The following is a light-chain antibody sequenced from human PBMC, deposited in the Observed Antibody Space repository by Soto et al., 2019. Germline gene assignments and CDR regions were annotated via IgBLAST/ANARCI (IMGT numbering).Light chain of an antibody. CDR3: ASWDGSLRGMI. Sequence: QSVLTQPPSVSTAPGEKVTISCSGSNFNIRYYSVSWYQHLPGTAPKLLIYDDNKRPSGIPDRFSGSKSGTSATLGITGLQAGDEAHYYCASWDGSLRGMIFGGGTQLTVL. CDR1: NFNIRYYS. J-gene: IGLJ2*01. V-gene: IGLV1-51*01. CDR2: DDN.